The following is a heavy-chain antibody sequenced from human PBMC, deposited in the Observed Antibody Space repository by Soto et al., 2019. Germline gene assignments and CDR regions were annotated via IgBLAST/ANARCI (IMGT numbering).Heavy chain of an antibody. Sequence: PGGSLRLSSESSGFTFSSYGMHWVRQAPGKGLEWVAVISYDGSNKYYAGSVKGRFTISRDNSKNTLYLQMNSLRAEDTAVYYCAKDSRHYYDSSGPDYWGQGTLVTVSS. V-gene: IGHV3-30*18. D-gene: IGHD3-22*01. J-gene: IGHJ4*02. CDR1: GFTFSSYG. CDR3: AKDSRHYYDSSGPDY. CDR2: ISYDGSNK.